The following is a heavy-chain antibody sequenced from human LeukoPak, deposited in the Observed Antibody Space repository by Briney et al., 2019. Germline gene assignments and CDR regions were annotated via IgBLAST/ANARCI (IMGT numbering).Heavy chain of an antibody. Sequence: GGSLRLSCAASGFIFDDYAMHWVRQAPGKSLEWVSLISWNGDVTYYADSVKGRFIISRDDSKNSLYLQMNSLRPEDTALYHCAKGSVVGYYHESSGADYFGHWGQGTLVTVSS. CDR3: AKGSVVGYYHESSGADYFGH. D-gene: IGHD3-22*01. CDR1: GFIFDDYA. V-gene: IGHV3-43D*03. J-gene: IGHJ4*01. CDR2: ISWNGDVT.